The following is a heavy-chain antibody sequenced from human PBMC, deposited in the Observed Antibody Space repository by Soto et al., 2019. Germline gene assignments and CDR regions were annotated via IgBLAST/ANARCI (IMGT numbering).Heavy chain of an antibody. CDR2: ISAYNGNT. Sequence: AASVKVSCKGSGYTFTRYVIGWVRQAPGQGLEWMGWISAYNGNTNYAQKLQGRATMTTDTSTSTAYMELRSLRSDDTAVYYCARDHGGSGWYFAFDIWGQGTMVTVSS. CDR3: ARDHGGSGWYFAFDI. V-gene: IGHV1-18*01. J-gene: IGHJ3*02. CDR1: GYTFTRYV. D-gene: IGHD6-19*01.